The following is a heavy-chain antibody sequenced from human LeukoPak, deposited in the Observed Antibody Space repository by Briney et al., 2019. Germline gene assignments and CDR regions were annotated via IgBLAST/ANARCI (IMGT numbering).Heavy chain of an antibody. CDR2: IRYDGSNK. V-gene: IGHV3-30*02. CDR1: GFTFSSYG. D-gene: IGHD5-12*01. Sequence: PGRSLRLSCAASGFTFSSYGMHWVRQAPGKGLEWVAFIRYDGSNKYYADSVKGRFTISRDNSKNTLYLQMNSLRAEDTAVYYCAKDFNRDSGYEYYFDYWGQGTLVTVSS. J-gene: IGHJ4*02. CDR3: AKDFNRDSGYEYYFDY.